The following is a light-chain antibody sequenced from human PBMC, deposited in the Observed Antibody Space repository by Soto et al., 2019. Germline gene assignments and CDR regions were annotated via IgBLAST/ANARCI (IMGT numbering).Light chain of an antibody. Sequence: ESVLTQSPGTLSLSPGERATLSCRASQSITNSYLAWYQQKPGQAPRLLVYGASSRATGIPDRFSGSGSGTVFTITISRLEPEDFAVYYCQQYGSSRFTFGPGTKVDIK. CDR2: GAS. J-gene: IGKJ3*01. V-gene: IGKV3-20*01. CDR1: QSITNSY. CDR3: QQYGSSRFT.